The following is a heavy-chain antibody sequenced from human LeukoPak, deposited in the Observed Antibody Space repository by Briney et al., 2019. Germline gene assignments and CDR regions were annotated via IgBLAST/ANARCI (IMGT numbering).Heavy chain of an antibody. CDR1: GFTVSSNY. CDR3: ARNLYYYDSSNYFYY. J-gene: IGHJ4*02. CDR2: IYTGGST. Sequence: GGSLRLSCAASGFTVSSNYISWVRQAPGKGPEWVSVIYTGGSTYYADSVKGRFTISRDNSKNTLYLQMNSLRAEDTAVYYCARNLYYYDSSNYFYYWGQGTLVTVSS. D-gene: IGHD3-22*01. V-gene: IGHV3-53*01.